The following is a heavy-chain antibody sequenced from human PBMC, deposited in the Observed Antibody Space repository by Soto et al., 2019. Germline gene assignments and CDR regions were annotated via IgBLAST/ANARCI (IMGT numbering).Heavy chain of an antibody. V-gene: IGHV4-61*01. J-gene: IGHJ5*02. D-gene: IGHD3-3*01. CDR3: ARVDFQVTGAPFDP. Sequence: SETLSLTCTVSGGSVSSGSYYWSWIRQPPGKGLEWIGYIYYSGSTNYNPSLKSRVTISVDTSKNQFSLKLSSVTAADTAVYYCARVDFQVTGAPFDPWGQGTLVNVSS. CDR1: GGSVSSGSYY. CDR2: IYYSGST.